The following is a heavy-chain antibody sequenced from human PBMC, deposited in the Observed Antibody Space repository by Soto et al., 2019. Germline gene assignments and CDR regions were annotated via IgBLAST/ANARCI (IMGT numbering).Heavy chain of an antibody. CDR1: GYIFTSYD. J-gene: IGHJ5*01. D-gene: IGHD3-10*01. Sequence: QVQMVQSGAEVKKPGASVKVSCKASGYIFTSYDVNWVRQAPGQGLEWMGWMNPNSGNTGYAQKFQDRVTMTRNTSIPTAYMELSSLRSEDTAVYYCARAVYDYGSGSFDFWGQGTLVTVSS. CDR3: ARAVYDYGSGSFDF. V-gene: IGHV1-8*01. CDR2: MNPNSGNT.